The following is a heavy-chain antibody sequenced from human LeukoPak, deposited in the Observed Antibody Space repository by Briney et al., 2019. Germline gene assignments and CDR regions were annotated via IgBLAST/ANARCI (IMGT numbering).Heavy chain of an antibody. CDR2: ISTGGGTI. V-gene: IGHV3-11*01. Sequence: KPGGSLRLSCAASGFNFGDYYMSWIRQAAGKGLEWISYISTGGGTIKYADSVKGRFTISRDNANNSLYLQMDSLRGEDAAVYFCARDDIVAQHWGQGTLVTVSS. CDR3: ARDDIVAQH. CDR1: GFNFGDYY. D-gene: IGHD5-12*01. J-gene: IGHJ1*01.